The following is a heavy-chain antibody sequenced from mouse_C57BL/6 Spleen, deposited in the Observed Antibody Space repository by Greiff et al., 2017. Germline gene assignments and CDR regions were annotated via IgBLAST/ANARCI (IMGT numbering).Heavy chain of an antibody. CDR3: ARYGSSREGFAY. CDR1: GYTFTDYN. D-gene: IGHD1-1*01. J-gene: IGHJ3*01. Sequence: VQLQQSGPELVKPGASVKMSCKASGYTFTDYNMHWVKQSHGKSLEWIGYINPNNGGTSYNQKFKGKATLTVNKSSSTAYMELRSLTSEDSAVYYCARYGSSREGFAYWGQGTLVTVSA. V-gene: IGHV1-22*01. CDR2: INPNNGGT.